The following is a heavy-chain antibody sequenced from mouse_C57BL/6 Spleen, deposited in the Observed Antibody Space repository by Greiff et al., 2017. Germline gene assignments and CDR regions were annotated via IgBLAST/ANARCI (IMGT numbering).Heavy chain of an antibody. CDR1: GYTFTSYW. J-gene: IGHJ3*01. CDR2: LYPGSGST. CDR3: ARKSVYDCFAY. V-gene: IGHV1-55*01. Sequence: QVQLQQPGAELVKPGASVTMSCKASGYTFTSYWITWVKQRPGTGLGWIGDLYPGSGSTNYNEKFKSKATLTVDTSSSSAYRQLSSLTAEYAAVYDCARKSVYDCFAYWGQGTLVTVSA. D-gene: IGHD1-3*01.